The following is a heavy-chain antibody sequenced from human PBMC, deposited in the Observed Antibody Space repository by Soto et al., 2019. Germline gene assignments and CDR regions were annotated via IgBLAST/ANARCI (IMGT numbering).Heavy chain of an antibody. CDR3: AWGIDVVVVAATPGFIWFDP. CDR1: VFTFSSYG. J-gene: IGHJ5*02. D-gene: IGHD2-15*01. V-gene: IGHV3-33*01. CDR2: IWYDGSNK. Sequence: SLRLSCAASVFTFSSYGMHWVRQAPGKGLEWVAVIWYDGSNKYYADSVKGRFTISRDNSKNTLYLQMNSLRAEDTAVYYCAWGIDVVVVAATPGFIWFDPWGQGTLVTVSS.